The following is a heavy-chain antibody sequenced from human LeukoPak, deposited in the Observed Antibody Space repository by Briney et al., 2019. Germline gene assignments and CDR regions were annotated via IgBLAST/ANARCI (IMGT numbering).Heavy chain of an antibody. V-gene: IGHV3-30-3*01. CDR1: GFTFSSYA. D-gene: IGHD2-2*01. J-gene: IGHJ5*02. Sequence: GGSLRLSCAASGFTFSSYAMHWVRQAPGKGLEWVAVISYDGSNKYYADSVKGRFTISRDNSKNTLYLQMNSLRAEDTAVYYCARDPNRIIVVVPAAKTQAGWFDPWGQGTLVTVSP. CDR3: ARDPNRIIVVVPAAKTQAGWFDP. CDR2: ISYDGSNK.